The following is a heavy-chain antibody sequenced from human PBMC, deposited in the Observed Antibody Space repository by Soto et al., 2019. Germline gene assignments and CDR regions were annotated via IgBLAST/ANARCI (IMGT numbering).Heavy chain of an antibody. V-gene: IGHV1-18*01. CDR1: GYTFTSYG. D-gene: IGHD3-22*01. CDR2: ISAYNGNT. J-gene: IGHJ4*02. Sequence: QVQLVQSGAEVKKPGASVKVSCKASGYTFTSYGIIWVRQAPGQGLEWMGWISAYNGNTNYAQKLQGRVTMTTDTATSTADRELRSLRSDATAGYYCARDWHYYDSSGYPLDNWGQGTQVTVSS. CDR3: ARDWHYYDSSGYPLDN.